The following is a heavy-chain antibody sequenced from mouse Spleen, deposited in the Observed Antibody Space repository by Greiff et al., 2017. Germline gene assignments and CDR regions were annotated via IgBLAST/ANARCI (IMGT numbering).Heavy chain of an antibody. CDR3: AGAGIYYYGSSSWFAY. CDR1: GYTFTSYW. Sequence: QVQLQQPGAELVMPGASVKLSCKASGYTFTSYWMHWVKQRPGQGLEWIGEIDPSDSYTNYNQKFKGKATLTVDKSSSTAYMQLSSLTSEDSAVYYCAGAGIYYYGSSSWFAYWGQGTLVTVSA. J-gene: IGHJ3*01. CDR2: IDPSDSYT. D-gene: IGHD1-1*01. V-gene: IGHV1-69*01.